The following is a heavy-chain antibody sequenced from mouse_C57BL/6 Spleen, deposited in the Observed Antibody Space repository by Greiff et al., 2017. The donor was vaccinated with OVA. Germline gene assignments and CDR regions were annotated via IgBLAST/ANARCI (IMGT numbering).Heavy chain of an antibody. V-gene: IGHV3-6*01. CDR2: ISYDGSN. J-gene: IGHJ2*01. D-gene: IGHD1-1*01. CDR1: GYSITSGYY. CDR3: ARGGTTTVVPYYFDY. Sequence: DVQLRESGPGLVKPSQSLSLTCSVTGYSITSGYYWNWIRQFPGNKLEWMGYISYDGSNNYNPSLKNRISITRDTSKNQFFLKLNSVTTEDTATYYCARGGTTTVVPYYFDYWGQGTTLTVSS.